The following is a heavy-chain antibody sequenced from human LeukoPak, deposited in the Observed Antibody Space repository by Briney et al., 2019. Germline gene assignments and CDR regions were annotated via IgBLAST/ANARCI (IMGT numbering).Heavy chain of an antibody. CDR1: GYSFTSYW. D-gene: IGHD2-2*02. CDR3: ATALVVPAAIRSFAFDS. V-gene: IGHV5-51*01. Sequence: GESLKISCKGSGYSFTSYWIGWVRQMPGKGLEWMGIIYPGDSDTRYSPSFQGQVTISADKSISTAYLQWTSLKASDTAMYYCATALVVPAAIRSFAFDSWGQGTLVTVSS. J-gene: IGHJ4*02. CDR2: IYPGDSDT.